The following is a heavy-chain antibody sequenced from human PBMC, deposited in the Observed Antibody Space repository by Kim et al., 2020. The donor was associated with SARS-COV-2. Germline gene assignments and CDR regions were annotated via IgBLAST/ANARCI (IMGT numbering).Heavy chain of an antibody. Sequence: ASVKVSCKASGYTFTSYYMHWVRQAPGQGLEWMGIINPSGGSTSYAQKFQGRVTMTRDTSTSTVYMELSSLRSEDTAVYYCARDLGYGESASYFDYWGQGTLVTVSS. CDR3: ARDLGYGESASYFDY. D-gene: IGHD4-17*01. CDR1: GYTFTSYY. V-gene: IGHV1-46*01. J-gene: IGHJ4*02. CDR2: INPSGGST.